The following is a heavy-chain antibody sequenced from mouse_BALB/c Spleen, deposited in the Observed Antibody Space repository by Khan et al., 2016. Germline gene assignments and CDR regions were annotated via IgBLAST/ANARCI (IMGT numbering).Heavy chain of an antibody. CDR2: IDPPNDNT. CDR3: ARLYYGDY. Sequence: VQLQQSGAELVKPGASVKLSCTASGFSIQDTYIHWVRQRPEQGLDWIGRIDPPNDNTKYDPKFQGKATITADTSSNPAYLQLSSLTYEDTADYCSARLYYGDYWGQGTTLTVSS. J-gene: IGHJ2*01. V-gene: IGHV14-3*02. D-gene: IGHD1-1*01. CDR1: GFSIQDTY.